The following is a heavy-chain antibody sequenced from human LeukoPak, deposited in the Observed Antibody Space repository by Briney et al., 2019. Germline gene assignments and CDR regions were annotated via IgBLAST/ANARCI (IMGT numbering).Heavy chain of an antibody. CDR2: IYSGGST. D-gene: IGHD3-3*01. Sequence: GGSLRLSCAASGFTVSSNYMSWVRQAPGKGLEWVSVIYSGGSTYYADSVKGRFTISRHNSKNTLYLQMNSLRAEDTAVYYCAKHLRKVLRFLEWLPHDYWGQGTLVTVSS. CDR3: AKHLRKVLRFLEWLPHDY. J-gene: IGHJ4*02. CDR1: GFTVSSNY. V-gene: IGHV3-53*04.